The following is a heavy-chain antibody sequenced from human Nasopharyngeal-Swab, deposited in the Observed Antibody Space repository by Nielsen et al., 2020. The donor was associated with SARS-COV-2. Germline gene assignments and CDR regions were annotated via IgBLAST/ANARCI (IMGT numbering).Heavy chain of an antibody. J-gene: IGHJ6*02. CDR3: ARARPQITIFGVGISKNYYGMDV. CDR1: GYTFTNYA. V-gene: IGHV7-4-1*02. D-gene: IGHD3-3*01. Sequence: ASVKVSCKASGYTFTNYAMNWVRQAPGQGLEWMGWINTNTGNPTYAQGFTGRFVFSLDTSVSTAYLQISSLKAEDTAVYYCARARPQITIFGVGISKNYYGMDVWGQGTTVTVSS. CDR2: INTNTGNP.